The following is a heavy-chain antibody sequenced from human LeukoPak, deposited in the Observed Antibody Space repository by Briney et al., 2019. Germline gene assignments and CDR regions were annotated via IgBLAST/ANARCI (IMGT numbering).Heavy chain of an antibody. CDR1: GCIFTSYW. V-gene: IGHV5-51*01. J-gene: IGHJ4*02. D-gene: IGHD4-23*01. CDR2: IYPGDSDT. Sequence: GKSLKISCKGSGCIFTSYWINWLRQMPGKGLEWMGIIYPGDSDTKYSPSFQGQVTISVDKSINTAYLQWSSLKASDTAMYYCARRSYGGKDFDYWGQGTLVTVSS. CDR3: ARRSYGGKDFDY.